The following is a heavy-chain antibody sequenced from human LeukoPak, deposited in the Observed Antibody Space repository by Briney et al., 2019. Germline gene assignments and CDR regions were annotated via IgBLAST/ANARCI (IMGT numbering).Heavy chain of an antibody. CDR2: ISGSASDT. Sequence: GGSLRLSCAASGFTFRSYAMSWVRQAPGKGLEWVSAISGSASDTYFADSVKGRFTFSRDNSKNTLYLQMNSLTVEDTAVYYCARSQSSSLIDYWGQGTLVTVSS. CDR3: ARSQSSSLIDY. J-gene: IGHJ4*02. D-gene: IGHD6-13*01. V-gene: IGHV3-23*01. CDR1: GFTFRSYA.